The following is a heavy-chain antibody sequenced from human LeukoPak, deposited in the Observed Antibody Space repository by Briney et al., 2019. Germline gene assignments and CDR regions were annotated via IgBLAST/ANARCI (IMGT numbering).Heavy chain of an antibody. CDR2: ISSSGSTI. V-gene: IGHV3-48*03. Sequence: PGGSLRLSCAASGFTFSSYEMNWVRQAPGKGLERVSDISSSGSTIYYADSVKGRFTISRDNAKNSLYLQMNSLRAEDTAVYYCARFFMLRYFDWLPYFDYWGQGTLVTVSS. J-gene: IGHJ4*02. D-gene: IGHD3-9*01. CDR1: GFTFSSYE. CDR3: ARFFMLRYFDWLPYFDY.